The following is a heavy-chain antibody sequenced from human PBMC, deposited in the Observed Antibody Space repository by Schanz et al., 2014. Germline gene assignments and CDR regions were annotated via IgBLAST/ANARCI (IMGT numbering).Heavy chain of an antibody. CDR3: ARLPGLYCSGGACYRGY. D-gene: IGHD2-15*01. CDR1: GGSISSSSYY. CDR2: IYYSGST. J-gene: IGHJ4*02. Sequence: QLQLQESGPGLVKPSETLSLTCTVSGGSISSSSYYWGWIRQPPGKGLEWIGSIYYSGSTYYNPSLKGRVTITGDTATTHCSLKRRSVTAADTAVYYCARLPGLYCSGGACYRGYWGQGTLVTVSS. V-gene: IGHV4-39*02.